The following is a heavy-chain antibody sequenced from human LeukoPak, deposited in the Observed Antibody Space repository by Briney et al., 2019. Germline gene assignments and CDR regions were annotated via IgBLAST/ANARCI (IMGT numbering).Heavy chain of an antibody. CDR3: ARDGGYSGYNPY. Sequence: LSLTCTVSGGSISSSSYYWGWIRQPPGKGLEWVSYISSSGSTIYYADSVKGRFTISRDNAKNSLYLQMNSLRAEDTAVYYCARDGGYSGYNPYWGQGTLVTVSS. CDR2: ISSSGSTI. D-gene: IGHD5-12*01. V-gene: IGHV3-11*01. J-gene: IGHJ4*02. CDR1: GGSISSSSYY.